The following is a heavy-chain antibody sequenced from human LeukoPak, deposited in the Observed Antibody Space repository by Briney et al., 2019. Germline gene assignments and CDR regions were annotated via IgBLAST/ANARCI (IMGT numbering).Heavy chain of an antibody. CDR3: ARGEKWYYDILTASTWFDP. D-gene: IGHD3-9*01. CDR2: IYYSGST. CDR1: GGSISSYY. J-gene: IGHJ5*02. Sequence: PSETLSLTCTVSGGSISSYYWSWIRQPPGKGLEWIGYIYYSGSTNYNPSLKSRVTISVDTSKNQFSLKLSSVTAADTAVYYCARGEKWYYDILTASTWFDPWGQGTLVTVSS. V-gene: IGHV4-59*01.